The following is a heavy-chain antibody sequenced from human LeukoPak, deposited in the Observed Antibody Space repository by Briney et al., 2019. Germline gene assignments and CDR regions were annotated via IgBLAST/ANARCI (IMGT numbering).Heavy chain of an antibody. J-gene: IGHJ6*02. CDR2: IMWDGVTR. CDR3: TKDITPGGADA. D-gene: IGHD1-26*01. Sequence: GGSLRLSCVASGFTFDEHAMHWVRQAPGKGLEWVAGIMWDGVTRGYADSVKGRFTISIDSAKNSLYLQMNSLRVEDTAFYYCTKDITPGGADAWGQGTTVIVSS. CDR1: GFTFDEHA. V-gene: IGHV3-9*01.